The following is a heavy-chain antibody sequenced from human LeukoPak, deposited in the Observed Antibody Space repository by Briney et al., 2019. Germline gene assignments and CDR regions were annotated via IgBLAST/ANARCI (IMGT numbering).Heavy chain of an antibody. D-gene: IGHD3-3*01. CDR1: GFTFSSYD. V-gene: IGHV3-30*02. CDR2: VRYDGSNK. CDR3: AKGSKAVLFTRDHYMDV. J-gene: IGHJ6*03. Sequence: GGSLRLSCTASGFTFSSYDIHWVRQAPGKGLEWVAFVRYDGSNKYYADSVRGRFTISRDNSKNTLYLQMNSLRAEDTAVYFCAKGSKAVLFTRDHYMDVWGKGTTVTISS.